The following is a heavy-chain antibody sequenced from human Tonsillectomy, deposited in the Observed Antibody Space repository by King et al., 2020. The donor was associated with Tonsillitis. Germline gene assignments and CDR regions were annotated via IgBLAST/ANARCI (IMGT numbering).Heavy chain of an antibody. D-gene: IGHD3-10*01. V-gene: IGHV3-72*01. Sequence: VQLVESGGGLVQPGGSLRLSCAASGFTFSDHYMDWVRQAPGKGLEWVGRTRNKANSYTPEYAASVKGRFTISRDDSKNSLYLQMNSLKTEDTAVYYCVVGRGYYNGSGRAYYFDYWGQGTLVTVSS. CDR3: VVGRGYYNGSGRAYYFDY. CDR2: TRNKANSYTP. J-gene: IGHJ4*02. CDR1: GFTFSDHY.